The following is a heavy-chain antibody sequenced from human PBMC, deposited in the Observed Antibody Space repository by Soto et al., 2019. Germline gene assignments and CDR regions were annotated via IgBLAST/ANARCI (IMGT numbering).Heavy chain of an antibody. J-gene: IGHJ4*02. CDR2: MNPNSGGT. D-gene: IGHD6-13*01. CDR1: GYTFSGYF. V-gene: IGHV1-2*02. Sequence: QVQLVQSGADVKKPGASVKVSCKTSGYTFSGYFMHWLRQAPGQGLEWMGWMNPNSGGTDYAQNFQGRVSMTWDTSISTAYMELSRLRSDDTAIYYCAEGYYSSSWRVFDYWGQGTLVTVSS. CDR3: AEGYYSSSWRVFDY.